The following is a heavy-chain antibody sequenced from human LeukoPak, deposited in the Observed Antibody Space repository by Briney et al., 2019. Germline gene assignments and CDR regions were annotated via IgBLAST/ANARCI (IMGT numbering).Heavy chain of an antibody. Sequence: ASVKVSCKASGYTFTSYDINWVRQATGQGLEWTGWMNPNSGNTGYAQKFQGRVTMTRNTSISTAYMELSSLRSEDTAVYYCARGSRSSSWPDYWGQGTLVTVSS. J-gene: IGHJ4*02. V-gene: IGHV1-8*01. D-gene: IGHD6-13*01. CDR3: ARGSRSSSWPDY. CDR2: MNPNSGNT. CDR1: GYTFTSYD.